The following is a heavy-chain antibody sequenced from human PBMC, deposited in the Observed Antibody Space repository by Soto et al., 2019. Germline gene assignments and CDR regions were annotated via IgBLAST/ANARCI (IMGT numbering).Heavy chain of an antibody. CDR1: GDTFNDYY. D-gene: IGHD1-26*01. CDR3: ARESGGAAATLDYYYFYMDV. V-gene: IGHV1-2*04. J-gene: IGHJ6*03. Sequence: QVQLVQSGAEVKKPGASVTVSCRSSGDTFNDYYIHWVRQAPGQGLEWMGWINPNGGVTKYAQKFQGWVSMTRDTSIRTVYMQRSRLRSDDTAVYYGARESGGAAATLDYYYFYMDVWGTGTTVTVSS. CDR2: INPNGGVT.